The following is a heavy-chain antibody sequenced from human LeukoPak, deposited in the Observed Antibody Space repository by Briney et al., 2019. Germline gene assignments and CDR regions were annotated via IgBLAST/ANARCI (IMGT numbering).Heavy chain of an antibody. CDR1: GFIFSSYS. J-gene: IGHJ6*03. CDR3: ARKGVEQWLVVSSYYYYYMDV. D-gene: IGHD6-19*01. CDR2: ISSSGSTI. V-gene: IGHV3-48*04. Sequence: GGSLRLSCAASGFIFSSYSMNWVRQAPGKGLEWVSYISSSGSTIYYADSVKGRFTISRDNAKNSLYLQMNSLRAEDTAVYYCARKGVEQWLVVSSYYYYYMDVWGKGTTVTVSS.